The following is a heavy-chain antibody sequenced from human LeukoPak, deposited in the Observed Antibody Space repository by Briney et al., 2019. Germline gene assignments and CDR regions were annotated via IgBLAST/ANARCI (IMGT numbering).Heavy chain of an antibody. J-gene: IGHJ3*02. CDR1: GVTVRDGW. CDR3: TTYNSRDAFDI. Sequence: KPGQCLRLSCAASGVTVRDGWMSWGGRARRKGREWGGGITSKTDGGTTAYAATVKGRFNISRDDSKNTLYLQMNSLKTEDTAVYYCTTYNSRDAFDIWGQGKMVTVSP. V-gene: IGHV3-15*05. CDR2: ITSKTDGGTT. D-gene: IGHD2/OR15-2a*01.